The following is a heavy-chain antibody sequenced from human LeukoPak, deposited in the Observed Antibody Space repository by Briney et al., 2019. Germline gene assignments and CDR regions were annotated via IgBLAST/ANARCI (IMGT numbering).Heavy chain of an antibody. CDR1: GFTFSSYS. Sequence: PGGSLRLSCAASGFTFSSYSMNWVRQAPGKGLEWVSSISSSSSYIYYADSVKGRFTISRDNAKNSLYLQMNSLRAEDTAVYYCARVGVVVVAATRYYYYGMDVWGQGTTVTVSS. V-gene: IGHV3-21*01. CDR2: ISSSSSYI. CDR3: ARVGVVVVAATRYYYYGMDV. J-gene: IGHJ6*02. D-gene: IGHD2-15*01.